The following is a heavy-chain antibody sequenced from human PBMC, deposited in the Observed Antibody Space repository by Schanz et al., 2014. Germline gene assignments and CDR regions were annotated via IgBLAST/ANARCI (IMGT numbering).Heavy chain of an antibody. D-gene: IGHD3-10*01. CDR1: GYDFHIYA. V-gene: IGHV1-18*01. Sequence: QILLVQPGPEVKKPGASVTVSCKASGYDFHIYAYSWVRQAPGQGPEWIGWISGYTGDTKYAQKFQHRVNMTTDRTTSTVYMELRSLRFDDTAVYFCARDYFGSGSHYVFDHWGQGTLXTVSS. J-gene: IGHJ4*02. CDR2: ISGYTGDT. CDR3: ARDYFGSGSHYVFDH.